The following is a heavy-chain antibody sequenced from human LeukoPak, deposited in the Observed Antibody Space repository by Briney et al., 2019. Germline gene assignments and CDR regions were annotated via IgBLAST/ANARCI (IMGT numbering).Heavy chain of an antibody. CDR1: GFTFRTYA. D-gene: IGHD2-2*01. CDR2: ISGSDGSI. J-gene: IGHJ4*02. CDR3: AKARRSACSSTSCYPFDY. Sequence: PGGSLRLSCAASGFTFRTYAMSWVRQAPGKGLEWVSGISGSDGSIYYADSVKGRFTISRDNSKNTVYLQMNSLRAEDTAVYYCAKARRSACSSTSCYPFDYWGQGTLVTVSS. V-gene: IGHV3-23*01.